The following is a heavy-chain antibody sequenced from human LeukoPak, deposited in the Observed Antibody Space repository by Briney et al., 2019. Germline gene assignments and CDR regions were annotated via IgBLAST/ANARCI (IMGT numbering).Heavy chain of an antibody. D-gene: IGHD6-19*01. V-gene: IGHV3-74*01. Sequence: TGGSLRLSCAASGFTFSSYWMHWVRQAPGKGLVWVSRINSDGSRTTYADSVKGRFTISRDNAKNTLHLQMNSLRAEDTAVYYCARDVQAGPGYWDQGTLVTVSS. J-gene: IGHJ4*02. CDR3: ARDVQAGPGY. CDR1: GFTFSSYW. CDR2: INSDGSRT.